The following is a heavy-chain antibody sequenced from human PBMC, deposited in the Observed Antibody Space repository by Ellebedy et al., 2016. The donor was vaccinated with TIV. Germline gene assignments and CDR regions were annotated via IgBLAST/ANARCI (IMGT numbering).Heavy chain of an antibody. CDR3: ARATTRGIQLWFAVAY. J-gene: IGHJ4*02. D-gene: IGHD5-18*01. CDR1: GYTFTGYY. CDR2: INANSGGT. Sequence: AASVKVSCKASGYTFTGYYIYWVRQAPGQGLEWMGWINANSGGTNYAQKFQGRVTLTRDTSISTAYMELRRLRSDDTAVYYCARATTRGIQLWFAVAYWGQGTLVTVSS. V-gene: IGHV1-2*02.